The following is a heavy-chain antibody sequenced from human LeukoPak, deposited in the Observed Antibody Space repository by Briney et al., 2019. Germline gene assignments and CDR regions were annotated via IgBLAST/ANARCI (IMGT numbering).Heavy chain of an antibody. J-gene: IGHJ4*02. V-gene: IGHV4-39*01. D-gene: IGHD1-26*01. CDR1: GGSISSYY. CDR3: VKSGGYGLIDY. CDR2: IYYSGST. Sequence: SETLSLTCTVSGGSISSYYWGWIRQPPGKGLEWIGSIYYSGSTYYNASLQSRVTISIDTSKNQFSLRLNSVTAADTAMYFCVKSGGYGLIDYWGQGTLVTVSS.